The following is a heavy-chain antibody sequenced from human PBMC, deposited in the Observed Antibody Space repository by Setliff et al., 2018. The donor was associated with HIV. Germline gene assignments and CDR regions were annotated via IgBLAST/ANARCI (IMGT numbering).Heavy chain of an antibody. CDR2: IYSTGDT. J-gene: IGHJ4*02. D-gene: IGHD3-22*01. CDR3: AGVRLTMIMMVDYFDQ. Sequence: TSETLSLTCSVSGGSISNFYWSWIRQPPGKGLEWVGHIYSTGDTNYNPSLKSRVTLSADTSKNQLSLSLKSVTAADTAVYYCAGVRLTMIMMVDYFDQWGQGTLVTVSS. V-gene: IGHV4-4*07. CDR1: GGSISNFY.